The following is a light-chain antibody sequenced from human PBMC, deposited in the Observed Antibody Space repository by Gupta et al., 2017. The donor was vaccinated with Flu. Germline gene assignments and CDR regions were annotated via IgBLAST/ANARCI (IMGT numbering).Light chain of an antibody. CDR3: SSYTSSSTPYV. V-gene: IGLV2-14*01. CDR2: EVS. J-gene: IGLJ1*01. CDR1: SSDVGGYNY. Sequence: ALTQPASVSGSPGQSITISCTGTSSDVGGYNYVSWYQQHPGKAPKLMIYEVSNRPSGVSNRFSGSKSGNTASLTISGLQAEDEADYYCSSYTSSSTPYVFGTGTKVTVL.